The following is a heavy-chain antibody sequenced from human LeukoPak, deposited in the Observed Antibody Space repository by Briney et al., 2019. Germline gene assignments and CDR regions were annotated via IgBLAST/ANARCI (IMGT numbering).Heavy chain of an antibody. Sequence: SETLSLTCTVSGGSVSSADYYWSWIRHPPGKALEWIGYIYHTGSNNYIYSLKSRVTISLDTSKNQLSLKLSSVTAADTAVYYCARAGYYGSGSFRRNQFDYWGQGTLVTVSS. CDR3: ARAGYYGSGSFRRNQFDY. CDR1: GGSVSSADYY. V-gene: IGHV4-61*08. CDR2: IYHTGSN. D-gene: IGHD3-10*01. J-gene: IGHJ4*02.